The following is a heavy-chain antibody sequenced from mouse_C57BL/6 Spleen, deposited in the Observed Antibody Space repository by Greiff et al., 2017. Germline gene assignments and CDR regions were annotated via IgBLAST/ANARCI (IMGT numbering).Heavy chain of an antibody. CDR3: ARWGGRDPYYFDY. CDR2: IDPSDSYT. CDR1: GYTFTSYW. Sequence: QVQLQQPGAELVKPGASVKLSCKASGYTFTSYWMQWVKQRPGQGLEWIGEIDPSDSYTNYNQKFKGKATLTVDTSSSTAYMQLSSLTSEDSAVYYCARWGGRDPYYFDYWGQGTTLTVSS. V-gene: IGHV1-50*01. J-gene: IGHJ2*01.